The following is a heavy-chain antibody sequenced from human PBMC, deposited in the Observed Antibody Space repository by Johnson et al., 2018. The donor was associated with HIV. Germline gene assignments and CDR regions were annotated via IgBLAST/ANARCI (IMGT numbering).Heavy chain of an antibody. Sequence: VQLVESGGGVVQPGRSLRLSCAASGFTFSSYGMHWVRQAPGKGLEWVSYISSSGTIVYYADSVKGRFTISRDNSKNTLYLQMNSLRADDTAVYYCAKDMSRVVTPWAVSFDIWGQGTMVTVSS. J-gene: IGHJ3*02. CDR1: GFTFSSYG. V-gene: IGHV3-48*01. CDR2: ISSSGTIV. CDR3: AKDMSRVVTPWAVSFDI. D-gene: IGHD4-23*01.